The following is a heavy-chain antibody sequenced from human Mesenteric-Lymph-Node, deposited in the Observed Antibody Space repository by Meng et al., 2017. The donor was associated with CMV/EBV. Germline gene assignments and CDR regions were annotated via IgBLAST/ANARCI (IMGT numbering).Heavy chain of an antibody. V-gene: IGHV4-39*01. D-gene: IGHD2-2*01. CDR3: ATYRSTSPYPWFDP. CDR1: GGSISSSSYY. J-gene: IGHJ5*02. CDR2: IYYSGST. Sequence: SGGSISSSSYYWGWIRQPPGKGLEWIGSIYYSGSTYYNPSLKSRVTISVDTSKNQFSLKLSSVTAADTAVYYCATYRSTSPYPWFDPWGQGTLVTVSS.